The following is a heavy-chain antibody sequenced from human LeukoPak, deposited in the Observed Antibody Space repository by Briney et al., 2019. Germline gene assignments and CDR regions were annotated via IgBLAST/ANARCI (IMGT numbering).Heavy chain of an antibody. D-gene: IGHD3-10*01. Sequence: GGSLRLSCAASGFTFSTYWMHWVRQAPGKGLVWVSRINSDESSTMYADSVKGRFTISRDNAKNTLYLQMNSLRAEDTAVYFCASSTRGVFDYWGRGTLVTVSS. V-gene: IGHV3-74*03. CDR2: INSDESST. CDR1: GFTFSTYW. CDR3: ASSTRGVFDY. J-gene: IGHJ4*02.